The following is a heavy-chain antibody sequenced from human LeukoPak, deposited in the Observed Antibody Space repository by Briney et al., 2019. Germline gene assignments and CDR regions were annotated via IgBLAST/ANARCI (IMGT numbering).Heavy chain of an antibody. V-gene: IGHV4-39*07. Sequence: SETLSLTCTVSGDSISSSTYYWGWIRQPPGKGLEWIGSMYYSGSTYYNASLKSRVTISVDTSKNQFSLKLSSVTAADTAVYYCARSGSGYLRYYFDYWGQGTLVTVSS. CDR1: GDSISSSTYY. J-gene: IGHJ4*02. D-gene: IGHD5-12*01. CDR3: ARSGSGYLRYYFDY. CDR2: MYYSGST.